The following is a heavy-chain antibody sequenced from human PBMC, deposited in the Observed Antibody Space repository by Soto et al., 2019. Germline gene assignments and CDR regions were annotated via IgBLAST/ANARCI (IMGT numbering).Heavy chain of an antibody. V-gene: IGHV1-18*01. J-gene: IGHJ4*02. CDR3: ARRGVLPDY. CDR2: ISADNGNT. D-gene: IGHD3-10*01. Sequence: QVQLVQSGAEVKMPGASVKVSCRTSGYTFTSYGITWVRQAPGQVLEWMGWISADNGNTNYAQNLQSRGTITTDTATSTGYKELRILRSDDTAVYYCARRGVLPDYWGQRTLVTDSS. CDR1: GYTFTSYG.